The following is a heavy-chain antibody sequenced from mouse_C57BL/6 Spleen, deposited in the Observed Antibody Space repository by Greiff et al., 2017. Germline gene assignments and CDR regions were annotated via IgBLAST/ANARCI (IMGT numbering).Heavy chain of an antibody. V-gene: IGHV5-17*01. CDR2: ISSGSSTI. CDR3: ARDYYYYGSSYWYFDV. D-gene: IGHD1-1*01. CDR1: GFTFSDYG. Sequence: EVQVVESGGGLVKPGGSLKLSCAASGFTFSDYGMHWVRQAPEKGLEWVAYISSGSSTIYYADTVKGRFTISRDNAKNTLFLQMTSLRSEDTAMYYCARDYYYYGSSYWYFDVWGTGTTVTVSS. J-gene: IGHJ1*03.